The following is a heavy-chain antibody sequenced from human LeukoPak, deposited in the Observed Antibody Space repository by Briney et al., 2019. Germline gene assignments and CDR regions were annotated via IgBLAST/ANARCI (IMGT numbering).Heavy chain of an antibody. J-gene: IGHJ3*02. CDR1: GGSISSCY. CDR2: IYYSGST. CDR3: ARTQRNDYGDSDAFDI. Sequence: SETLSLTCTVSGGSISSCYWSWIRQPPGKGLEWIGYIYYSGSTNYNPSLKSRVTISVDTSKNQFSLKLSSVTAADTAVYYCARTQRNDYGDSDAFDIWGQGTMVTVSS. D-gene: IGHD4-17*01. V-gene: IGHV4-59*01.